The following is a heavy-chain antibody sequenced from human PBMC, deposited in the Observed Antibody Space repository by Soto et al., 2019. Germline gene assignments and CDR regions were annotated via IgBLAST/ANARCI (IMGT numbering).Heavy chain of an antibody. CDR2: ISYDGSNK. D-gene: IGHD6-19*01. CDR1: GFTFSSYG. J-gene: IGHJ4*02. Sequence: QVQLVESGGGVVQPGRSLRLPCAASGFTFSSYGMHWVRQAPGKGLEWVAVISYDGSNKYYADSVKGRFTISRDNSKNTLYLQMNSLRAEDTAVYYCAKDRYSSGSRYFDYWGQGTLVTVSS. CDR3: AKDRYSSGSRYFDY. V-gene: IGHV3-30*18.